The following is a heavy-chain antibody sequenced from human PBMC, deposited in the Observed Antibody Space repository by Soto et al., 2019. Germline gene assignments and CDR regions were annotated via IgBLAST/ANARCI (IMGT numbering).Heavy chain of an antibody. V-gene: IGHV3-21*01. J-gene: IGHJ6*02. CDR2: ISSSSFSI. D-gene: IGHD6-6*01. Sequence: PGGSLRLSCAASGFTFSSYSMNWVRQAPGKGLEWVSSISSSSFSINYADSVKGRFSIPRDNAQNSLHLQMNNLRAEDTAVYYCARNESSNIYGMDVWGQGTTVTVSS. CDR3: ARNESSNIYGMDV. CDR1: GFTFSSYS.